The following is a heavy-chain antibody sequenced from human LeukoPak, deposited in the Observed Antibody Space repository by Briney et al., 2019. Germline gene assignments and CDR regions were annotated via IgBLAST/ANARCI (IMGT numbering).Heavy chain of an antibody. Sequence: GGSLRLSCTASGFTFSNYAMTWVRQAPGKGLEWVSSISGTGGRTYSADSVKGRFTISRDSSKNTLFLHMNTLRAEDTAIYYCAKDRTVGASYRYFDLWGRGTLVTVSS. J-gene: IGHJ2*01. V-gene: IGHV3-23*01. CDR3: AKDRTVGASYRYFDL. D-gene: IGHD1-26*01. CDR2: ISGTGGRT. CDR1: GFTFSNYA.